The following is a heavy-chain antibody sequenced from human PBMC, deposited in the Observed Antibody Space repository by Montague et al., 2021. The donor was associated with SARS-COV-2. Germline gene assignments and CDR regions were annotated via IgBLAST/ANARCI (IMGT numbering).Heavy chain of an antibody. Sequence: SLRLSCAASGFTFSSYWMSWVRQAPGKGLEWVANIKQDGSEKYYVDSVRGRFTISRDNAKNSLYLQVNSLRAEDTAVYYCAREKPGYSSSWYGGGNYYYGMDVWGQGTTVTVSS. D-gene: IGHD6-13*01. CDR2: IKQDGSEK. CDR3: AREKPGYSSSWYGGGNYYYGMDV. CDR1: GFTFSSYW. J-gene: IGHJ6*02. V-gene: IGHV3-7*03.